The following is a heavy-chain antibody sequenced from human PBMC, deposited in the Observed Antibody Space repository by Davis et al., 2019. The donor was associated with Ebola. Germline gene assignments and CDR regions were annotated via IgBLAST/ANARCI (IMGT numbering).Heavy chain of an antibody. D-gene: IGHD3-3*01. CDR2: ISGSGGST. J-gene: IGHJ6*04. CDR1: VITFSSYA. Sequence: GGSLRLSCTDSVITFSSYAMTWVRKSPGKGLEWVSAISGSGGSTYYADSVKGRFTISRDNSKKTLYLQMNSLSAEDTAVYYCAKSGLSFGVVKYHYGMDVWGKGTTVTVSS. CDR3: AKSGLSFGVVKYHYGMDV. V-gene: IGHV3-23*01.